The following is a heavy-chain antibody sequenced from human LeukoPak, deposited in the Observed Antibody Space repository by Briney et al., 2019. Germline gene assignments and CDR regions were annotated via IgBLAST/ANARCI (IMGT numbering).Heavy chain of an antibody. CDR2: IYTSGST. J-gene: IGHJ4*02. CDR3: AREEAVLYGGPFDY. CDR1: GGSISSYY. Sequence: SETLSLTCTVSGGSISSYYWSGIRQPAGKGLEWIGRIYTSGSTNYNPSLKSRVTMSVDTSKNQFSLKLSSVTAADTAVYYCAREEAVLYGGPFDYWGQGTLVTVSS. D-gene: IGHD4-23*01. V-gene: IGHV4-4*07.